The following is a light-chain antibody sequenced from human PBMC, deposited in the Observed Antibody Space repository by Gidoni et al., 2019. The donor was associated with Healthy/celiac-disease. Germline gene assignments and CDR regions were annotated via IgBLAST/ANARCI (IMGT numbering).Light chain of an antibody. CDR2: DAS. J-gene: IGKJ4*01. CDR3: QQRSNWPPLT. Sequence: SATLSCRASQSVSSYLAWYQQKPGQAPRLLIYDASNRATGIPARFSGSGSGTDFTLTISSLEPEDFAVYYCQQRSNWPPLTFGGGTKVEIK. V-gene: IGKV3-11*01. CDR1: QSVSSY.